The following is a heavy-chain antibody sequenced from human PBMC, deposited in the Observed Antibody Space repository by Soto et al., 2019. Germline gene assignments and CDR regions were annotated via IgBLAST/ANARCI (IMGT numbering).Heavy chain of an antibody. Sequence: EVQLVESGGGLVQPGGSLRLSCAASGFTLSSYWMHWARQAPGKGLVWVSRISSDGSSTNYVDSVKGRFTISRDNAKNTLHLQMDSLRVEDTAVYYCARVPHCSSSSCYSYFDNWGQGTLVTVSS. CDR2: ISSDGSST. D-gene: IGHD2-2*02. CDR3: ARVPHCSSSSCYSYFDN. V-gene: IGHV3-74*01. CDR1: GFTLSSYW. J-gene: IGHJ4*02.